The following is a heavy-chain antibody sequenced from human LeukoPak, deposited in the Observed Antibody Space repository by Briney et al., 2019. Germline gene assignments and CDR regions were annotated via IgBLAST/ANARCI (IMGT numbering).Heavy chain of an antibody. V-gene: IGHV4-34*01. D-gene: IGHD5-12*01. CDR3: ASPAGYSGYRKPFDY. Sequence: SETLSLTCAVYGGSFSGYYWSWIRQPPGKGLEWIGEINHSGSTNYNPSLMSRVTISVDTSKNQFSLKLSSVTAADTAVYYCASPAGYSGYRKPFDYWGQGTLVTVSS. CDR1: GGSFSGYY. J-gene: IGHJ4*02. CDR2: INHSGST.